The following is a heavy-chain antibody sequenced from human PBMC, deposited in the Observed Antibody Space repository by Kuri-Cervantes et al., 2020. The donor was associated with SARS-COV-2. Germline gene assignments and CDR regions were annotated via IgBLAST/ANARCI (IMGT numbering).Heavy chain of an antibody. D-gene: IGHD3-10*01. CDR3: ARGLLWFGELFPWFDP. CDR1: GGFFSGYY. Sequence: GSLRLSCAVYGGFFSGYYWSWIRQPPGKGLEWIGEINHSGSTNYNPSLKSRVTISVDTSKNQFSLKLSSVTAADTAVYYCARGLLWFGELFPWFDPWGQGTLVTVSS. CDR2: INHSGST. V-gene: IGHV4-34*01. J-gene: IGHJ5*02.